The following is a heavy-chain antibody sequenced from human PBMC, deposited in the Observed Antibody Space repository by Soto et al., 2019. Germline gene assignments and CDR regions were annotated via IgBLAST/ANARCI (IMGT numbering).Heavy chain of an antibody. D-gene: IGHD3-22*01. J-gene: IGHJ4*02. Sequence: GESLKISCKGSGYSFAGYWITWVRQKPGKGLEWMGRIDPSDSQTYYSPSFRGHVTISVTKSITTVFLQWSSLRASDTAMYYCARQIYDSDKGNNFQYYFDSWGQGTPVTVSS. CDR1: GYSFAGYW. CDR3: ARQIYDSDKGNNFQYYFDS. V-gene: IGHV5-10-1*01. CDR2: IDPSDSQT.